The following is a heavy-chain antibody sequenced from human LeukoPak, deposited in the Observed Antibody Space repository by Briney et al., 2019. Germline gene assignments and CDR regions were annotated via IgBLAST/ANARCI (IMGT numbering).Heavy chain of an antibody. CDR2: ISGSGGTT. V-gene: IGHV3-23*01. D-gene: IGHD6-19*01. Sequence: PGGSLRLSCAASGFTFSSYAMSWVRQAPGKGLEWVSAISGSGGTTYYADSVKGRFTISRDNSKNTLYLQMNTVRPEDTGVYYCAKNGSPSSGWGDYFDYWGQGPLVTVSS. CDR1: GFTFSSYA. J-gene: IGHJ4*02. CDR3: AKNGSPSSGWGDYFDY.